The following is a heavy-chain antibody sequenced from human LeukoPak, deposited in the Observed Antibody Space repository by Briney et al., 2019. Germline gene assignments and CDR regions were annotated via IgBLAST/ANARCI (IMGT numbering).Heavy chain of an antibody. Sequence: GRSLRLSCAASGFTFSSYAMHWVRQAPGKGLEWVAVISYDGSNKYYGDSVKGRFTISRDNSKNTLYLQMNSLRAEDTAVYYCARASQTVGATLNYWGQGTLVTVSS. CDR3: ARASQTVGATLNY. CDR2: ISYDGSNK. V-gene: IGHV3-30*04. D-gene: IGHD1-26*01. J-gene: IGHJ4*02. CDR1: GFTFSSYA.